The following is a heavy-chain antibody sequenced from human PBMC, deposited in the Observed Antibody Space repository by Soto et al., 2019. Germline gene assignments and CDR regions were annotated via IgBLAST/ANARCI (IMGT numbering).Heavy chain of an antibody. CDR2: IIPMLTVT. CDR3: SIGSWSAETFDI. CDR1: GGTFNTYT. D-gene: IGHD2-2*01. J-gene: IGHJ3*02. V-gene: IGHV1-69*02. Sequence: QVHLVQSGAEVKTPGSSVKVSCKAAGGTFNTYTLIWVRQAPGHGLEWMGSIIPMLTVTNSAQKFQGRVTLTADKSTGTAFMELTSLRSDDTAIYYCSIGSWSAETFDIWGQGTMVTVSS.